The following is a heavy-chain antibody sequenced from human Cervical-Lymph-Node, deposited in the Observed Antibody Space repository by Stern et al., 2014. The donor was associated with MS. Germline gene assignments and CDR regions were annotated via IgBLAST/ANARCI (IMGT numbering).Heavy chain of an antibody. J-gene: IGHJ4*02. CDR1: DGSVSGYY. CDR3: ARLLTGYLDY. D-gene: IGHD3-9*01. Sequence: QVQLQESGPGLVKPSETLSLTCNVSDGSVSGYYWTWIRQPAGKGMEWIGRIYSSGSTNYTPSLKSRVPLSVDTSKNQISLRLRSVTAADTAVYFCARLLTGYLDYWGQGILVTVSS. CDR2: IYSSGST. V-gene: IGHV4-4*07.